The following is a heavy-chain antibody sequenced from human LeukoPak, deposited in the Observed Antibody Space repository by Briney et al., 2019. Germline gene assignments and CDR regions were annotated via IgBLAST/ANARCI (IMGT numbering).Heavy chain of an antibody. V-gene: IGHV1-18*01. CDR2: ISAYNGNT. CDR1: GYTFTSYG. D-gene: IGHD1-7*01. CDR3: ARARQLEIPPAPNWFDP. Sequence: ASVKVSCKASGYTFTSYGISWVRQAPGQGLEWMGWISAYNGNTNYAQKLQGRVTMTTDTSTSTAYMELRSLRSDDTAVYYCARARQLEIPPAPNWFDPWGQGTLVTVSS. J-gene: IGHJ5*02.